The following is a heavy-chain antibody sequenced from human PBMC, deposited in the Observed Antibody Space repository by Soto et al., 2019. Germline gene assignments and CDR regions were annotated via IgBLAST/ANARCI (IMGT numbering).Heavy chain of an antibody. Sequence: EVQLWESGGGLVQPGGSLRLSCAASGFTFSRYAMNWVRQAPGKGLEWVSSISYSDHSTYYADSVKGRVTISRDNSKDTLYLQMNNLRAEYTAVYYCARRGGRNGWGDFDSWCQGTLVSVSS. CDR3: ARRGGRNGWGDFDS. D-gene: IGHD6-19*01. V-gene: IGHV3-23*01. J-gene: IGHJ4*02. CDR2: ISYSDHST. CDR1: GFTFSRYA.